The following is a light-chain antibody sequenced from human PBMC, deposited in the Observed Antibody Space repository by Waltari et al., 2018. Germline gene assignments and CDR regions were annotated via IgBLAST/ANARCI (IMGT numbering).Light chain of an antibody. Sequence: EILLTQSPGTLSLSPGERATLSCRASQTVSNSYLAWYQQKPGQAPRLLIYGVSRRATGIPDRVTGSGSGTDFSLTINGLEPEDFAVYYCQQYAGAPYSFGQGTKLEIK. CDR1: QTVSNSY. J-gene: IGKJ2*03. CDR3: QQYAGAPYS. CDR2: GVS. V-gene: IGKV3-20*01.